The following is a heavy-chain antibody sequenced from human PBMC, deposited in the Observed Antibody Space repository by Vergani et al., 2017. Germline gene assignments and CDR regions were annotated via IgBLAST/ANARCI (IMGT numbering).Heavy chain of an antibody. Sequence: QLQLQESGPGLVKPSETLSLTCTVSGGSISSSSYYWGWIRQPPGKGLEWIGSIYYSGSTYYNPSLKSRVTISVDTSKNQFSLKLSSVTAADTAVYYCARYPVGGNSVYFQHWGQGTLVTVSS. CDR1: GGSISSSSYY. CDR3: ARYPVGGNSVYFQH. D-gene: IGHD4-23*01. CDR2: IYYSGST. V-gene: IGHV4-39*01. J-gene: IGHJ1*01.